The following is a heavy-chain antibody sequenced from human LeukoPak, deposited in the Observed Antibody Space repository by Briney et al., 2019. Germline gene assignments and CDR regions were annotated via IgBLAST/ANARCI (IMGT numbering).Heavy chain of an antibody. CDR1: GFTFSSYG. D-gene: IGHD3-3*01. V-gene: IGHV3-30*02. Sequence: GGSLRLSCAASGFTFSSYGMHWVCQAPGKGLEWVAFIRYDGSNKYYADSVKGRFTISRDNSKNTLYLQMNSLRAEDTAVYYCAKDRALRFLEWLLFDYWGQGTLVTVSS. CDR3: AKDRALRFLEWLLFDY. CDR2: IRYDGSNK. J-gene: IGHJ4*02.